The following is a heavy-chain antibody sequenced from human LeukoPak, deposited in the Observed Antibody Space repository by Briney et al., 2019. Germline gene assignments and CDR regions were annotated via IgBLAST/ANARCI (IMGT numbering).Heavy chain of an antibody. Sequence: GGSLRLSCAASGFTFSSYAMSWVRQAPGKGLEWVSPISGSGGSTYYADSVKGRFTISRDNSKNTLYLQMNSLRAEDTAVYYCAKGYSNYHYYYGMDVWGQGTTVTVSS. CDR2: ISGSGGST. CDR3: AKGYSNYHYYYGMDV. V-gene: IGHV3-23*01. J-gene: IGHJ6*02. D-gene: IGHD4-4*01. CDR1: GFTFSSYA.